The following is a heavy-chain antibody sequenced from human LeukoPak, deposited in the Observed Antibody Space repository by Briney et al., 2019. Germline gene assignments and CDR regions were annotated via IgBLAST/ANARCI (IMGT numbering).Heavy chain of an antibody. V-gene: IGHV3-48*03. J-gene: IGHJ4*02. CDR1: GFTFSSYE. Sequence: QPGGSPRLSCAASGFTFSSYEMNWVRQAPGTGLEWVSYISSGGGGIFYADSVKGRFTISRDNAKNSLHLQMNSLRAEDTAVYYCARDGASHPSIYYFDYWGQGTLVTVSS. CDR3: ARDGASHPSIYYFDY. CDR2: ISSGGGGI. D-gene: IGHD4-17*01.